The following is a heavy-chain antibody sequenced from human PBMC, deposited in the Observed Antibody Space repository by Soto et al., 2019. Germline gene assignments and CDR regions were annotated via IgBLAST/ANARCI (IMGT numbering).Heavy chain of an antibody. Sequence: QVQLVESGGGVVQPGRSLRLSCAASGFTLSRYGMHWVRQAPGKGREWVAVLSYDGSNKYYADSLKGRFTISSDNSKNTVHLQMNSLRADDTAVYYCAKDTSLGWDGTGLFGYWGQGTLGTVSS. V-gene: IGHV3-30*18. CDR1: GFTLSRYG. CDR3: AKDTSLGWDGTGLFGY. CDR2: LSYDGSNK. J-gene: IGHJ4*02. D-gene: IGHD6-19*01.